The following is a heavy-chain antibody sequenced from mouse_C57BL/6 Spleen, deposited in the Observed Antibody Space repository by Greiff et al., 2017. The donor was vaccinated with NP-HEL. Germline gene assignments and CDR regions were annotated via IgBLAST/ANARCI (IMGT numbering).Heavy chain of an antibody. CDR1: GYSITSGYY. CDR2: ISYDGSN. V-gene: IGHV3-6*01. J-gene: IGHJ2*01. CDR3: ARALDGYYDFDY. D-gene: IGHD2-3*01. Sequence: VQLQQSGPGLVKPSQSLSLTCSITGYSITSGYYWNWIRQFPGNKLEWMGYISYDGSNNYNPSLKNRISITRDTSKNQFFLKLNSVTTEDTATYYCARALDGYYDFDYWGQGTTLTVSS.